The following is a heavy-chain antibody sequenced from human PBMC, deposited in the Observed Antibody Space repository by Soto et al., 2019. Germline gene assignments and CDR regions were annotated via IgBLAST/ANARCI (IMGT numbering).Heavy chain of an antibody. CDR1: GGSISSYY. J-gene: IGHJ2*01. Sequence: SETLSLTCTVSGGSISSYYGSWIRQPPGKGLEWIGYIYYSGSTNYNPSLKSRVTISVDTSKNQFSLKLSSVTAADTAVYYCARYFDWYWYFDLWGRGTLVTVSS. D-gene: IGHD3-9*01. CDR3: ARYFDWYWYFDL. V-gene: IGHV4-59*08. CDR2: IYYSGST.